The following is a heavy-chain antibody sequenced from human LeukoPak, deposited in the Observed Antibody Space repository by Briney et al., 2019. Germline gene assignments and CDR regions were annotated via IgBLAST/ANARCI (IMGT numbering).Heavy chain of an antibody. CDR1: GFTFSSYA. CDR2: ISGSGGST. J-gene: IGHJ4*02. Sequence: GGSLRLSCAASGFTFSSYAMSWVRQAPGKGLEWVSAISGSGGSTYYADSVKGRFTISRDNSKNTLYLQMNSLRAEDTAVYYCAKDLGLRILRGVDYWGQGTLVTVSS. CDR3: AKDLGLRILRGVDY. V-gene: IGHV3-23*01. D-gene: IGHD4-17*01.